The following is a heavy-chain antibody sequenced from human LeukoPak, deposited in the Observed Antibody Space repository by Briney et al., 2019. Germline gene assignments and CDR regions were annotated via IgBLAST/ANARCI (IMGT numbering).Heavy chain of an antibody. CDR2: IYYSGNT. J-gene: IGHJ4*02. CDR1: GGSISSSTYY. V-gene: IGHV4-39*07. Sequence: PSETLSLTCTVSGGSISSSTYYWGWIRQPPGKGLEWIGNIYYSGNTYYNPSLTSRVTISVDTSKNQFSLKLSSVTAADTAVYYCARDHRRGGTIDYWGQGTLVTVSS. CDR3: ARDHRRGGTIDY. D-gene: IGHD1-1*01.